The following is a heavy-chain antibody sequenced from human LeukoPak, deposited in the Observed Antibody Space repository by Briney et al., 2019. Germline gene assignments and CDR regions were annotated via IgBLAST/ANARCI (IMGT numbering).Heavy chain of an antibody. V-gene: IGHV1-69*05. CDR2: IIPIFGTA. D-gene: IGHD3-22*01. J-gene: IGHJ5*02. CDR3: ASAPYYYDSSGYYYWFDP. CDR1: GGTFSSYA. Sequence: GASVKVSCKASGGTFSSYAISWVRQAPGQGLEWMGGIIPIFGTANYAQKFQGRVTITTDESTSTAYMELSSLRSEDTAVYYCASAPYYYDSSGYYYWFDPWRQGTLVTVYS.